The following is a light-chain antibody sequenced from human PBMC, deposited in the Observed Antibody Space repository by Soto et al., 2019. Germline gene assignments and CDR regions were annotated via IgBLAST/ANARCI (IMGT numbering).Light chain of an antibody. CDR3: SAYAGSNVV. J-gene: IGLJ2*01. CDR2: DFT. Sequence: QSALTQPPSASGSPGQSVTISCTGTSSDVGSVSWYQQHPGKAPKLIIYDFTQRPSGVPDRFSGSKSGNTASLAVSGLQTEDDADYYCSAYAGSNVVFGGGTKVTVL. CDR1: SSDVGS. V-gene: IGLV2-8*01.